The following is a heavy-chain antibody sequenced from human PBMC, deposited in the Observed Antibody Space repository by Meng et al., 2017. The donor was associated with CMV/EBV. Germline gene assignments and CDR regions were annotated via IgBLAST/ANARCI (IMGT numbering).Heavy chain of an antibody. J-gene: IGHJ4*02. CDR2: IYYSGST. V-gene: IGHV4-30-4*08. CDR3: ASGYSSGWYEYYFDY. Sequence: LRLSCDVSGGSISSGNYYWSWIRQPPGKGLEWIGYIYYSGSTYYNPSLKCRVTIFIDTSKNQFSLKLSSVTAADTAVYYCASGYSSGWYEYYFDYWGQGTLVTVSS. D-gene: IGHD6-19*01. CDR1: GGSISSGNYY.